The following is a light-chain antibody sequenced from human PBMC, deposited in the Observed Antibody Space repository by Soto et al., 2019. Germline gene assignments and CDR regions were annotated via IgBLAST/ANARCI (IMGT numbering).Light chain of an antibody. CDR2: GAS. CDR1: QSVSSSY. Sequence: EIVLTQSPRTLFLSPGERATLSCRASQSVSSSYLAWYQQKPGQAPRLLIYGASSRATGIPDRFSGSGSGTDFTLTISRLEPEDFAVYYCQQQYTFGQGTKMDIK. CDR3: QQQYT. V-gene: IGKV3-20*01. J-gene: IGKJ2*01.